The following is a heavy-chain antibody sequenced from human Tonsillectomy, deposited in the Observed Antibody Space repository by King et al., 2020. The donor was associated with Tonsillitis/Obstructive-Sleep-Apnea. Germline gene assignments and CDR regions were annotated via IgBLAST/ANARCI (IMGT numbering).Heavy chain of an antibody. CDR1: GFTFDDYG. V-gene: IGHV3-20*04. CDR3: ARVRGGDNDYGGNGFDY. Sequence: VQLVESGGGVVRPGGSLRLSCADSGFTFDDYGMSCVRQAPGKGLAWVSVINCNGGSTGYVDSVMGRFTITRDNAKNSLYLQMNSLIAEDTALYYCARVRGGDNDYGGNGFDYWGQGTLVTVSS. J-gene: IGHJ4*02. CDR2: INCNGGST. D-gene: IGHD4-23*01.